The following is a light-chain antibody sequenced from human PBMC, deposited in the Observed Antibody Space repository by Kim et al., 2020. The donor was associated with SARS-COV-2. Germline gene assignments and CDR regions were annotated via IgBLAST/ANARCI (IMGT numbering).Light chain of an antibody. J-gene: IGKJ1*01. CDR3: QQYGSSPRT. CDR1: QSVSSY. Sequence: EIVLTQSPGTLSLSPGERATLSCRASQSVSSYLAWYQQKPGQAPRLLIYGASSRATGIPDRFSGSGSGTDFTLTISRLEPEDFAVYYCQQYGSSPRTFGQGTKVDNK. CDR2: GAS. V-gene: IGKV3-20*01.